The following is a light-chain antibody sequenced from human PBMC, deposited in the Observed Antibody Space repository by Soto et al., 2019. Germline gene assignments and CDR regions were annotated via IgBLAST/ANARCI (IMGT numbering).Light chain of an antibody. CDR3: TSFTTISTWV. Sequence: QSVLTQPPSASGTPGQRVTISCSGSTSNIGSKTVSWYQQLPGSAPRVLIYNNNERPSGVPDRFSGSKSGTSASLAISGLQSEDEADYYCTSFTTISTWVFGGGTKVTVL. CDR1: TSNIGSKT. V-gene: IGLV1-44*01. CDR2: NNN. J-gene: IGLJ3*02.